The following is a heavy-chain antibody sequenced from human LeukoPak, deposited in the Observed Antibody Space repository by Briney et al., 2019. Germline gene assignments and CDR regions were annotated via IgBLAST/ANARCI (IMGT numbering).Heavy chain of an antibody. D-gene: IGHD3-10*01. Sequence: GGSLRLSCAASGFTFSSYGMHWVRQAPGKGLEWVAFIRYDGSNKYYADSVKGRFTIPRDNSKNTLYLQMNSLRAEDTAVYYCAKGKGKHYYYYMDVWGKGTTVTVSS. V-gene: IGHV3-30*02. CDR2: IRYDGSNK. CDR1: GFTFSSYG. J-gene: IGHJ6*03. CDR3: AKGKGKHYYYYMDV.